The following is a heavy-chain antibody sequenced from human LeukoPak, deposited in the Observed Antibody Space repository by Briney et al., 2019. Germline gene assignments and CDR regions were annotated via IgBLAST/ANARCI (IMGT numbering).Heavy chain of an antibody. D-gene: IGHD5-18*01. Sequence: PGGSLRLSCAVSGLTFSSSWMDWVRQAPGKGLEWVASINPGGNKKYSADSVKGRFTISRDNAENSLYLQMNSLRVEDTAFYYCARDLAYSRLDYWGQGMLVTVSS. CDR3: ARDLAYSRLDY. J-gene: IGHJ4*02. CDR2: INPGGNKK. CDR1: GLTFSSSW. V-gene: IGHV3-7*01.